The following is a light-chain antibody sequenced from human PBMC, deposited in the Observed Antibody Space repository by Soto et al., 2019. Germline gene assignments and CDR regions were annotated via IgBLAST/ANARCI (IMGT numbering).Light chain of an antibody. J-gene: IGLJ2*01. CDR3: QSYDSGLSGAI. CDR2: ANT. V-gene: IGLV1-40*01. Sequence: QSVLTQPPSVSGAPGQRVTISCSGTTSNIGAGYDVYWYQLLPGTAPKLLIYANTDRPSGVPDRFAGSKSGTSASLAITGLQAEDEAEYYCQSYDSGLSGAIFGGGTKVTVL. CDR1: TSNIGAGYD.